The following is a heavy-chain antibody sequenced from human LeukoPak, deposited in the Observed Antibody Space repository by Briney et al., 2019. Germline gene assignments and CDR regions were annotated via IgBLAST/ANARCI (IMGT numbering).Heavy chain of an antibody. Sequence: SETLSLTCTVSGGSISSYYWSWIRQPPGKGLEWIGYIYYSGSTNYNPSLKSRVTISVDTSKNQFSLKLSSVTAADTAVYYCARGPDSPSYYYYMDVWGKGTTVTVS. CDR1: GGSISSYY. CDR3: ARGPDSPSYYYYMDV. D-gene: IGHD3-10*01. V-gene: IGHV4-59*08. CDR2: IYYSGST. J-gene: IGHJ6*03.